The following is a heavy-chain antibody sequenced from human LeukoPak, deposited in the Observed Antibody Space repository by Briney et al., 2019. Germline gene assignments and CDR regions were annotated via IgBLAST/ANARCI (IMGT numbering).Heavy chain of an antibody. V-gene: IGHV4-61*02. D-gene: IGHD2-8*01. CDR2: IYTSGST. Sequence: PSQTLSLTCTVSGGSISSGSYYWSWIRQPAGKGLEWIGRIYTSGSTNYNPSLKSRVTISVDTSKNQFSLKLSSVTAADTAVYYCARLMGTRFDSWGPGTLVTVAS. CDR1: GGSISSGSYY. CDR3: ARLMGTRFDS. J-gene: IGHJ4*02.